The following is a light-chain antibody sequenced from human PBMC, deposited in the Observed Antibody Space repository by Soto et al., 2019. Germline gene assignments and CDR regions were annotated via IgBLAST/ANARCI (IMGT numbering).Light chain of an antibody. CDR3: QQRSNWLT. V-gene: IGKV3-11*01. CDR2: DAS. Sequence: EIVLTQSPATLSLSPGERATLSCRASQSVSSYLAWYQQKPGQSPRLLIYDASNRATGLPARFSGSGSGTDFTLTLSSLEPEDFAVYYCQQRSNWLTFGGGTKVEIK. CDR1: QSVSSY. J-gene: IGKJ4*01.